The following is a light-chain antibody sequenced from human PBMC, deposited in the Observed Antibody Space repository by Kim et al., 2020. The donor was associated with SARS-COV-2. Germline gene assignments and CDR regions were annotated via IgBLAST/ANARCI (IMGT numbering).Light chain of an antibody. J-gene: IGLJ3*02. Sequence: VTPGQATSISCSGNQLGDKYACWDQQKPSQTPVLVIYQDSKRPSGIPERFSGSNSGNTATLTISGTRAMDEADYYCQAWNSSTYWVFGGGTQLTVL. V-gene: IGLV3-1*01. CDR1: QLGDKY. CDR2: QDS. CDR3: QAWNSSTYWV.